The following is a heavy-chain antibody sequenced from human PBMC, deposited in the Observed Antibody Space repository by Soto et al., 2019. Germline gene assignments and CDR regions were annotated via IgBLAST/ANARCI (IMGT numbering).Heavy chain of an antibody. CDR2: IYYSGST. J-gene: IGHJ5*02. CDR3: ARAIDWFDP. Sequence: QVKLQESGPGLVKPSETLSLTCTVSGGSISSYYWSWIRQPPGKGLEWIGYIYYSGSTNYNPSLKSRVTISVDTSKNQFSLKLSSVTAADTAVYYCARAIDWFDPWGQGTLVTVSS. CDR1: GGSISSYY. V-gene: IGHV4-59*01.